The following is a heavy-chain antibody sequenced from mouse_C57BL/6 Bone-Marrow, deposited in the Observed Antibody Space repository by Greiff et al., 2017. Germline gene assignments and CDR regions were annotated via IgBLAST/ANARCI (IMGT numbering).Heavy chain of an antibody. CDR2: IHPNSGST. CDR1: GYTFTSYW. CDR3: ARKGSLYAMDY. V-gene: IGHV1-64*01. J-gene: IGHJ4*01. Sequence: QVQLQQPGAELVKPGASVKLSCKASGYTFTSYWMHWVKQRPGQGLEWIGMIHPNSGSTNYNEKFKSKATLTVDKSSSTASMQPSSLTTEDSAGEYCARKGSLYAMDYWGQGTSVTVSS. D-gene: IGHD6-1*01.